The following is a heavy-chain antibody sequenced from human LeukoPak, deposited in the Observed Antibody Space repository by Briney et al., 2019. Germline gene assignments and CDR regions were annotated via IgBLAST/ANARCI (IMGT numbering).Heavy chain of an antibody. CDR1: GGSISSYY. D-gene: IGHD3-22*01. J-gene: IGHJ4*02. CDR3: ARVGANYYDSSGYYPFDY. V-gene: IGHV4-59*01. CDR2: IYYSGST. Sequence: SETLSLTCTVSGGSISSYYWSWIRQPPGKGLEWIGYIYYSGSTNYNPSLKSRVTISVDTSKNQFSLKLSSVTAADTAVYYCARVGANYYDSSGYYPFDYWGQGTLVTVSS.